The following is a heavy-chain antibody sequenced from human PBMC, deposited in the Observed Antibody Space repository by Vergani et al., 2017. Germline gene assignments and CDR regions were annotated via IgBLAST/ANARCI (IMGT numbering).Heavy chain of an antibody. D-gene: IGHD2-15*01. Sequence: QVQLVQSGAEVKKPGSSVKVSCKASGGTFSSYAISWVRQAPGQGLEWMGRIIPILGIANYAQKFQGRVTITADKSTSTAYMELSSLRSEDTAVYYCARGGYCSGGSCTYYYYYMDVWGKGTTVTVYS. CDR3: ARGGYCSGGSCTYYYYYMDV. V-gene: IGHV1-69*04. J-gene: IGHJ6*03. CDR1: GGTFSSYA. CDR2: IIPILGIA.